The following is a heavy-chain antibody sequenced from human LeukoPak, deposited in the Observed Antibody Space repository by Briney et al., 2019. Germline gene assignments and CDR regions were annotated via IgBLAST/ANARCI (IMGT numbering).Heavy chain of an antibody. CDR2: IHTSVST. CDR3: ARRDISSGWSFDY. D-gene: IGHD6-19*01. Sequence: PSETLSLTCTVSGGSISNYHWSWIRQPAGKGLEWIGQIHTSVSTNYNPPLKSRVTMSIDTTEDQVSLTIRSVTAADTAFYYCARRDISSGWSFDYWGQGTLVTVSS. J-gene: IGHJ4*02. CDR1: GGSISNYH. V-gene: IGHV4-4*07.